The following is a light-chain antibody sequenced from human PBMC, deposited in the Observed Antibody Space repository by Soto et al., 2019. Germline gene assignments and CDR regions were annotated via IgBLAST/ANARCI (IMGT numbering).Light chain of an antibody. CDR1: SSDVGGYNY. V-gene: IGLV2-14*01. CDR2: DVS. J-gene: IGLJ1*01. Sequence: QSALTQPASVSGSPGQSITISCTGTSSDVGGYNYVSWYQQHPGKAPKLMIYDVSNRPSEVSNRFSGSKSGNTASLTISGLQAEDEADYYCSSYTSSSTLAFYVFGTGTKLTGL. CDR3: SSYTSSSTLAFYV.